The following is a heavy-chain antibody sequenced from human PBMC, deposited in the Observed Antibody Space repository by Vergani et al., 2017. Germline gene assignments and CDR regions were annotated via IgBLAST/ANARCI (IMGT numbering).Heavy chain of an antibody. CDR3: ARYFRSLRGATASTNYYYYMDV. CDR2: IIPIFGTA. CDR1: GGTFSSYA. Sequence: QVQLVQSGAEVKKPGSSVKVSCKASGGTFSSYAISWVRQAPGQGLEWMGGIIPIFGTANYAQKFQGIVTITADESTSTGYLELSSLRSEDTAVYYCARYFRSLRGATASTNYYYYMDVWGKGTTVTVSS. J-gene: IGHJ6*03. D-gene: IGHD6-13*01. V-gene: IGHV1-69*01.